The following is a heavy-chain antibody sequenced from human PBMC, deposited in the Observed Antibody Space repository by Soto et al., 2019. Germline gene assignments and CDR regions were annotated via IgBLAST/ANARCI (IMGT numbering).Heavy chain of an antibody. V-gene: IGHV3-66*01. CDR2: IYSGDST. D-gene: IGHD6-19*01. CDR1: GFTVSSNY. Sequence: EVQLVESGGGLVQPGGSLRLSCAASGFTVSSNYMSWVRQAPGKGLEWVSVIYSGDSTYYADSVKGRFTISRDNSKNTLYLQMNSLRTEDTAVYYCARIAQWLASYWGQGTLVTVSS. CDR3: ARIAQWLASY. J-gene: IGHJ4*02.